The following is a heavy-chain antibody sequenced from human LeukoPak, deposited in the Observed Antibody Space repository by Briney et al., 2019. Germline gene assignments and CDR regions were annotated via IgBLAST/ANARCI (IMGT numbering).Heavy chain of an antibody. D-gene: IGHD1-1*01. CDR3: ARGISTVAGGGTFDY. V-gene: IGHV4-38-2*02. Sequence: PSETLSLTCTVSGYSISSGYYWGWIRQPPGKGLEWIGSIYHSGSTYYNPSLKSRVTISVDTSKNQFSLKLSTVTAAHPAVYYCARGISTVAGGGTFDYWGQGTLVTVSS. J-gene: IGHJ4*02. CDR2: IYHSGST. CDR1: GYSISSGYY.